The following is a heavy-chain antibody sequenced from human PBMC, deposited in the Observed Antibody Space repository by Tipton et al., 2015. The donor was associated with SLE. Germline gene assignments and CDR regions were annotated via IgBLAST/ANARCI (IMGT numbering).Heavy chain of an antibody. V-gene: IGHV4-34*12. J-gene: IGHJ3*02. CDR1: GESFSGYF. D-gene: IGHD5-24*01. CDR2: IIHSGVT. Sequence: GLVKPSETLSLTCAVYGESFSGYFWSWIRQPPGKGLEWIGEIIHSGVTNYNPSLKSRVTLSLDTSKNQFSLKLVSVTAADTAVYYCARIRDGYLDDAFDIWGQGTMVTVSS. CDR3: ARIRDGYLDDAFDI.